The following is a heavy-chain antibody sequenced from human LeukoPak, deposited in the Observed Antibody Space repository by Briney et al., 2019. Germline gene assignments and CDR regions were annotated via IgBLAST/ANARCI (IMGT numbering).Heavy chain of an antibody. Sequence: PGGSLRLSCAASGFTFSRYTLDWVRQAPGKGLEWVAEISYDGSKTYYADSVKGRFTISRDNSKNTLYLQMNSLRDEDTAVYYCARANIVVVPAAISLYTFDIWGQGTMVTVSS. CDR1: GFTFSRYT. CDR2: ISYDGSKT. D-gene: IGHD2-2*01. J-gene: IGHJ3*02. CDR3: ARANIVVVPAAISLYTFDI. V-gene: IGHV3-30*01.